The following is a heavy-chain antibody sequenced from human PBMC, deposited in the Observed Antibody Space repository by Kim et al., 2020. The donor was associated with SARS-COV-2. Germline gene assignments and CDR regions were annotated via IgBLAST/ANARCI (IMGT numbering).Heavy chain of an antibody. J-gene: IGHJ4*02. CDR3: ASRQAGTTVDY. Sequence: GGSLRLSCAASGFTFSSYSMNWVRQAPGKGLEWVSSINSSSSYIYYADSVKGRFTISRDNAKNSLYLQMNSLRAEDTAMYYCASRQAGTTVDYWGQGTLVTVSS. CDR1: GFTFSSYS. D-gene: IGHD1-7*01. V-gene: IGHV3-21*01. CDR2: INSSSSYI.